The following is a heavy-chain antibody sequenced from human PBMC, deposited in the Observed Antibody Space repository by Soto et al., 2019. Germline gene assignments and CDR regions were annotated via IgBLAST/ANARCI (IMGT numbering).Heavy chain of an antibody. CDR2: INHSGST. V-gene: IGHV4-34*01. J-gene: IGHJ5*02. D-gene: IGHD3-22*01. CDR1: GGSFSGYY. Sequence: SQTLSLTCAVYGGSFSGYYWSRIRQPPGKGLEWIGEINHSGSTNYNPSLKSRVTISVDTSKNQFSLKLSSVTAADTAVYYCARQASGYYYGWFDPWGQGTLVTVSS. CDR3: ARQASGYYYGWFDP.